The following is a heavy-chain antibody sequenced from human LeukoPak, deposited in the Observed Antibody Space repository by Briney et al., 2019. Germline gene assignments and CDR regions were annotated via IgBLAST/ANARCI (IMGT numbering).Heavy chain of an antibody. CDR3: AKDVEVLRFLEWLFDAFDI. J-gene: IGHJ3*02. CDR2: IKRDGSEK. V-gene: IGHV3-7*01. D-gene: IGHD3-3*01. CDR1: GFSFSSYW. Sequence: GGSLRLSCAASGFSFSSYWMTWVRQAPGKGPEGVANIKRDGSEKHYLDSVEGRFTISRDNAERSLYLQMTSLRAEDTAVYYCAKDVEVLRFLEWLFDAFDIWGQGTMVTVSS.